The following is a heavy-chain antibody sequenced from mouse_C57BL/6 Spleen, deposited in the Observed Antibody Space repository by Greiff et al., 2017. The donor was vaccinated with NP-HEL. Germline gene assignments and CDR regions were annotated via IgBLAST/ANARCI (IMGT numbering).Heavy chain of an antibody. CDR2: IDPSDSET. CDR3: ARGDSNGWYFDV. D-gene: IGHD2-5*01. CDR1: GYTFTSYW. V-gene: IGHV1-52*01. Sequence: QVQLKQPGAELVRPGSSVKLSCKASGYTFTSYWMHWVKQRPIQGLEWIGNIDPSDSETHYNQKFKDKATLTVDKSSSTAYMQLSSLTSEDSAVYYCARGDSNGWYFDVWGTGTTVTVSS. J-gene: IGHJ1*03.